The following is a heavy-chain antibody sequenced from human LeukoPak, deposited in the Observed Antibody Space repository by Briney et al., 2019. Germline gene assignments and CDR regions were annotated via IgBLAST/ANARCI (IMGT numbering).Heavy chain of an antibody. CDR1: GGSFSGYY. CDR2: INHSGST. J-gene: IGHJ3*02. Sequence: SETLSLTCALYGGSFSGYYWNWIRQPPGKGLECIWEINHSGSTNYNPSLKSRVNISVDTSKNQFSLKLSSVTAADTAVYHCARTVITRIVVATPGAFDIWGQGTMVSVSS. V-gene: IGHV4-34*01. CDR3: ARTVITRIVVATPGAFDI. D-gene: IGHD3-22*01.